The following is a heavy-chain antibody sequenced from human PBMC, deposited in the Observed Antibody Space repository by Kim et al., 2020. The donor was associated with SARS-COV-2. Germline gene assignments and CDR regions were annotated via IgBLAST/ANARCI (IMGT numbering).Heavy chain of an antibody. D-gene: IGHD3-10*01. CDR2: ISSNGGST. CDR3: VKGVLLWFGEPMGDAFDI. CDR1: GFTFSSYA. V-gene: IGHV3-64D*09. Sequence: GGSLRLSCSASGFTFSSYAMHWVRQAPGKGLEYVSAISSNGGSTYYADSVKGRFTISRDNSKNTLYLQMSSLRAEDTAVYYCVKGVLLWFGEPMGDAFDIWGQGTMVTVSS. J-gene: IGHJ3*02.